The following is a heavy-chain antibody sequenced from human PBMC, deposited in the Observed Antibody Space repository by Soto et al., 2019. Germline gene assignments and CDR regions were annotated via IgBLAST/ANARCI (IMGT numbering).Heavy chain of an antibody. CDR3: SSYACYGSGVRVDP. CDR1: GFSVSDNY. J-gene: IGHJ5*02. Sequence: EVQLVESGGGLVQPGGSLRLSCAASGFSVSDNYMSWVRQAPGKGLEWISVIYSSGDTYYADSVKGRLTISRDNSRNTLYFLINDLRVDDTAIYYCSSYACYGSGVRVDPGGQGIPVTVSS. CDR2: IYSSGDT. D-gene: IGHD6-19*01. V-gene: IGHV3-66*01.